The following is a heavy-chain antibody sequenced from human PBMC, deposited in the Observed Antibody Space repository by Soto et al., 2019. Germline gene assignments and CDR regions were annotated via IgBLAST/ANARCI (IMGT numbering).Heavy chain of an antibody. CDR2: MNPNSGNT. J-gene: IGHJ5*02. V-gene: IGHV1-8*02. CDR3: AAEKRLGLRYSDWLFCFDP. D-gene: IGHD3-9*01. CDR1: GYTFTSYD. Sequence: ASVKVSCKASGYTFTSYDINWVRQATGQGLEWMGWMNPNSGNTGYAQKFQGRVTMTRNTSISTAYMELSSLRSEDTAVYYCAAEKRLGLRYSDWLFCFDPWGQGTLVTVSS.